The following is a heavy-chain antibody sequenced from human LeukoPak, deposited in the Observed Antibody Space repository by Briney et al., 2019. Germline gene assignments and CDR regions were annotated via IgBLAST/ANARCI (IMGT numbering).Heavy chain of an antibody. Sequence: SRRLSCAASGFAFIDYYMSWSRQSPGKGLDWLAYICDIGRTIYYADSVKGRFTISTDDAKDSAYLRRNDLRAQDTAVYYFATARLGDYNDSGYYHTWGQGTLVTVSS. D-gene: IGHD3-22*01. CDR2: ICDIGRTI. J-gene: IGHJ4*02. V-gene: IGHV3-11*01. CDR1: GFAFIDYY. CDR3: ATARLGDYNDSGYYHT.